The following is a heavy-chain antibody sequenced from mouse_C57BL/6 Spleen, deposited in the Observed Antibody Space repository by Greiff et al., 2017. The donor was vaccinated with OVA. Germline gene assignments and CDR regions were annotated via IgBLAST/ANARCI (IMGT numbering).Heavy chain of an antibody. CDR1: GYTFTSYW. V-gene: IGHV1-5*01. Sequence: EVQLQQSGTVLARPGASVKMSCKTSGYTFTSYWMHWVKQRPGQGLEWIGAIYPGNSDTSYNQKFKGKAKLTAVTSASTAYMELSSLTNEDSAVYYCTGDYGSRESETFAYWGQGTLVTVSA. CDR2: IYPGNSDT. D-gene: IGHD1-1*01. CDR3: TGDYGSRESETFAY. J-gene: IGHJ3*01.